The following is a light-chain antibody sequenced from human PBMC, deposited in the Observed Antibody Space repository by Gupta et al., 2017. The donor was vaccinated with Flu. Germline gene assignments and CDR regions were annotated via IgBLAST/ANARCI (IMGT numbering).Light chain of an antibody. V-gene: IGKV3-11*01. J-gene: IGKJ1*01. CDR1: QSISSY. CDR3: QQRAIGRT. CDR2: DAS. Sequence: SPANLSLSPGERATRSCRASQSISSYLAWYQQKPGLPPRRLIYDASNRATGIPDRFSGSGSGTDFTLTISSLEPEDFAVYYCQQRAIGRTFGQGTKVDI.